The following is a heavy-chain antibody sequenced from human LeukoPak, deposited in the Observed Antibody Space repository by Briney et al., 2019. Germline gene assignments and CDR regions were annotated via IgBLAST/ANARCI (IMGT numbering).Heavy chain of an antibody. J-gene: IGHJ3*02. CDR2: INWNGGST. V-gene: IGHV3-20*04. Sequence: PGGSLRLSCAASGFTFSDYYMSWIRQAPGKGLEWVSGINWNGGSTGYADSVKGRFTISRDNAKNSLYLQMNSLRAEDTASYYCARDKGAGLWFGELLPDAFDIWGQGTMVTVSS. CDR3: ARDKGAGLWFGELLPDAFDI. D-gene: IGHD3-10*01. CDR1: GFTFSDYY.